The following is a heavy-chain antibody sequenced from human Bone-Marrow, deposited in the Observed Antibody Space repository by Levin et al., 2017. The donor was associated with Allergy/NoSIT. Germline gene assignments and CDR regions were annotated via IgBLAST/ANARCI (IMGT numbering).Heavy chain of an antibody. V-gene: IGHV3-49*03. Sequence: GGSLRLSCTTSGFKFRDFDMTWFRQAPGRGLEWVGLIRSKAYGATTEYAASVKGRFTISRDDSNSIAHLQMNSLKTADTGMYFCTRDYDYWSGSSQGFDFWGPGTLVTVSS. CDR3: TRDYDYWSGSSQGFDF. CDR2: IRSKAYGATT. J-gene: IGHJ4*02. CDR1: GFKFRDFD. D-gene: IGHD3-3*01.